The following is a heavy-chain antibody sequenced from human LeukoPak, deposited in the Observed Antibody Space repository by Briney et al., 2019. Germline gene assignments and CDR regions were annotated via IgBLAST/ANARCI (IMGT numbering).Heavy chain of an antibody. Sequence: GGSLRLSCAASGFTFSSYEMNWVREAPGKGLEWVSYISSSGSTIYYADSVKGRFTISRDNAKNSLYLQMNSLRAEDTAVYYCARETTMVRGVIGYWGQGTLVTVSS. CDR2: ISSSGSTI. J-gene: IGHJ4*02. V-gene: IGHV3-48*03. CDR1: GFTFSSYE. CDR3: ARETTMVRGVIGY. D-gene: IGHD3-10*01.